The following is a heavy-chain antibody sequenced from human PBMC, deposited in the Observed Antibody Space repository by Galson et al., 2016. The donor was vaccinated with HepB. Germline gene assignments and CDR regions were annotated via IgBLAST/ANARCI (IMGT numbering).Heavy chain of an antibody. V-gene: IGHV3-7*01. CDR1: GFTFSTYW. Sequence: SLRLSCAASGFTFSTYWMTWVRQAPGKGLEWVTNIRQDGGQKHYGDSVKGRFTVSRDNAKNSLFLQMNSLRAEDTAVYYCARGSYGDFPEDLDYWGQGTLVTVSS. CDR2: IRQDGGQK. J-gene: IGHJ4*02. D-gene: IGHD4-17*01. CDR3: ARGSYGDFPEDLDY.